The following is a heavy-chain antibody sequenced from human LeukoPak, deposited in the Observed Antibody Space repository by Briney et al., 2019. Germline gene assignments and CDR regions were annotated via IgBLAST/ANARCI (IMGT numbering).Heavy chain of an antibody. CDR2: IYYSGST. J-gene: IGHJ4*02. CDR3: ARWSGYALD. D-gene: IGHD2-2*01. CDR1: GGSISSYY. Sequence: SETLSLTCTVSGGSISSYYWSWIRQPPGKGLEWIGYIYYSGSTNYNLSLKSRVTMSIDTSKNQFSLKLSSVTAADTAVYYCARWSGYALDWGQGTLVTVSS. V-gene: IGHV4-59*01.